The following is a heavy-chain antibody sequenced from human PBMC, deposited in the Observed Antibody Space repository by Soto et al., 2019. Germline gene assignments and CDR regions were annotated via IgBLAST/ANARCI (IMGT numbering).Heavy chain of an antibody. CDR3: ARGGIRFLEWLPPYYFDY. CDR1: GYTFTSYY. D-gene: IGHD3-3*01. V-gene: IGHV1-46*01. CDR2: INPSGGST. Sequence: QVQLVQSGAEVKKPGASVKVSCKASGYTFTSYYMHWVRQAPGQGLEWMGIINPSGGSTSYAQKFQGRVTMTTDTSTSTVYMELSSLRSEDTAVYYCARGGIRFLEWLPPYYFDYWGQGTLVTVSS. J-gene: IGHJ4*02.